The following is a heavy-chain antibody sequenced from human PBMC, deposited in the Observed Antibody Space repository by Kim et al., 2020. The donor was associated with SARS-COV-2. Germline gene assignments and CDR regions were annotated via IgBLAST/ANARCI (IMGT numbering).Heavy chain of an antibody. V-gene: IGHV1-18*01. D-gene: IGHD6-13*01. CDR3: ARGSTKYSSSWLADYYYYGMDV. CDR2: ISAYNGNT. CDR1: GYTFTSYG. J-gene: IGHJ6*02. Sequence: ASVKVSCKASGYTFTSYGISWVRQAPGQGLERMGWISAYNGNTNYAQKLQGRVTMTTDTSTSTAYMELRSLRSDDTAVYYCARGSTKYSSSWLADYYYYGMDVWGQGTTVTVSS.